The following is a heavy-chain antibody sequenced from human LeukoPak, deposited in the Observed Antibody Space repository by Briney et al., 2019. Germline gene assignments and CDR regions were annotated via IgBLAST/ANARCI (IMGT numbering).Heavy chain of an antibody. CDR3: ARYDWGKYFDY. V-gene: IGHV4-59*01. CDR2: IHYSGST. Sequence: SETLSLTCAVSGGSISPYYWSWIRQPPGKGLEWIGYIHYSGSTNYNPSLKSRVTMSVDTSKNQFSLKLSSVTAADTAVYYCARYDWGKYFDYWGQGTRVTVSS. D-gene: IGHD3-16*01. J-gene: IGHJ4*02. CDR1: GGSISPYY.